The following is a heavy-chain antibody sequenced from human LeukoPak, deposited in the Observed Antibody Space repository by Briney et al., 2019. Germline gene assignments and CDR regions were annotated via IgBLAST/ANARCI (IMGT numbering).Heavy chain of an antibody. CDR1: GYTFTSYG. CDR3: ASGPETYYYDSSGYTDY. Sequence: ASVKVSCTASGYTFTSYGISWVRQAPGQGLEWMGWISAYNGNTNYAQKLQGRVTMTTDTSTSTAYMELRSLRSDDTAVYYCASGPETYYYDSSGYTDYWGQGTLVTVSS. J-gene: IGHJ4*02. CDR2: ISAYNGNT. V-gene: IGHV1-18*01. D-gene: IGHD3-22*01.